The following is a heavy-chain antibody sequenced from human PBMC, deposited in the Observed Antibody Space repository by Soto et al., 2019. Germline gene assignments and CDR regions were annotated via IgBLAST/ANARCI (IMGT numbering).Heavy chain of an antibody. D-gene: IGHD4-17*01. CDR2: ISAYNGNT. V-gene: IGHV1-18*01. CDR1: GYTFTSYG. Sequence: ASVKVSCKASGYTFTSYGISWVRQAPGQGLEWMGWISAYNGNTNYAQKLQGRVTMTTDTSTSTAYMELRSLRSDDTAVYYCARDTPGYGDYVYYYYGMDVWGQGTTVTVSS. J-gene: IGHJ6*02. CDR3: ARDTPGYGDYVYYYYGMDV.